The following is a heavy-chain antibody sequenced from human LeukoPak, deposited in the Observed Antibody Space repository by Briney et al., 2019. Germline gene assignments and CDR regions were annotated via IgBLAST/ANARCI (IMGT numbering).Heavy chain of an antibody. Sequence: PSETLSLTCAVYGGSFSGYYWSWIRQPPGKGLEWIGDINHSGSTNYNPSLKSRVTISVDTSKDQFSLKLSSVTAADTAVYYCAREKPPCGGDCYPEYFQHWGQGTLVTVSS. V-gene: IGHV4-34*01. J-gene: IGHJ1*01. D-gene: IGHD2-21*02. CDR3: AREKPPCGGDCYPEYFQH. CDR1: GGSFSGYY. CDR2: INHSGST.